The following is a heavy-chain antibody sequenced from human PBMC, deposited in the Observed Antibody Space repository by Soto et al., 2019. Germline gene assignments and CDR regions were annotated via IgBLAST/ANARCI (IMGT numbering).Heavy chain of an antibody. CDR2: IFTRGTA. V-gene: IGHV3-53*01. CDR1: GFSVNDNY. Sequence: GSLRLSCTASGFSVNDNYMAWVRQAPGKSPEWVAVIFTRGTAHYADSVTGRFTFSRDNSKRTLNLQLNNLRAEDTAVYYCTKLWGYYFESWGQGTLVTVSS. J-gene: IGHJ4*02. CDR3: TKLWGYYFES. D-gene: IGHD3-22*01.